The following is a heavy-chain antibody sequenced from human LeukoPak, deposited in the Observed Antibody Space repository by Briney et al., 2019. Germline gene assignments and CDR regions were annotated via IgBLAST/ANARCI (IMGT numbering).Heavy chain of an antibody. D-gene: IGHD6-13*01. V-gene: IGHV4-59*01. CDR2: IYYSGST. Sequence: NPSETLSLTCTVSAGSISSYYWSWLRQPPGKGLEWIGYIYYSGSTNYNPSLKSRITISVDTSKKQFSLKLSSVTAADTAVYYCARFGIAPRWFDPWGQGTLVTVSS. J-gene: IGHJ5*02. CDR3: ARFGIAPRWFDP. CDR1: AGSISSYY.